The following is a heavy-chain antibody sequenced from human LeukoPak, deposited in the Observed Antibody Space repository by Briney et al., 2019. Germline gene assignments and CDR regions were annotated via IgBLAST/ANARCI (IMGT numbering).Heavy chain of an antibody. CDR2: INHSGST. Sequence: SETLSLTCAVYGGSFSGYYWSSIRQPPGKGLEWIGEINHSGSTNYNPSFKSRVTISGDTSKNQFSLKLSSVTAADTAVYYCARRSIVVVPAAWFDPWGQGTLVTVSS. J-gene: IGHJ5*02. V-gene: IGHV4-34*01. CDR3: ARRSIVVVPAAWFDP. CDR1: GGSFSGYY. D-gene: IGHD2-2*01.